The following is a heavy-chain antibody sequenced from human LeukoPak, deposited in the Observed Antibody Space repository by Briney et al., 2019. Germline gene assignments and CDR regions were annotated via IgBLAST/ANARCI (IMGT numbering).Heavy chain of an antibody. J-gene: IGHJ5*02. Sequence: PSETLSLTCAVYGGSFSGYYWSWIRQPPGKGLEWIGEINHSGSTNYNPSLKSRVTISVDTSKNQFSLKLSSVTAADTAVYYCAGGLDFWSGFRWFDPWGQGTLVTVSS. D-gene: IGHD3-3*01. CDR2: INHSGST. CDR1: GGSFSGYY. CDR3: AGGLDFWSGFRWFDP. V-gene: IGHV4-34*01.